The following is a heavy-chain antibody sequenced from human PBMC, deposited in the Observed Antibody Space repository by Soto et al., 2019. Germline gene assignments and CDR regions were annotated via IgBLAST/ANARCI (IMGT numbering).Heavy chain of an antibody. V-gene: IGHV3-23*01. CDR2: ISGSGGST. CDR3: AKNLIAARLPDVFDT. J-gene: IGHJ3*02. CDR1: GFTFSSYA. Sequence: PGGSLRLSCAASGFTFSSYAMSWVRQTPGRGLEWVSGISGSGGSTYYADSVKGRFTISRDNSKNTLYLQMNSLRAEDTAVYYCAKNLIAARLPDVFDTWGQGTMVPVSS. D-gene: IGHD6-6*01.